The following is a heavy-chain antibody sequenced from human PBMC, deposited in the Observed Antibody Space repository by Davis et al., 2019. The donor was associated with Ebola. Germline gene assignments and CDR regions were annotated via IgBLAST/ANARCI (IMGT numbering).Heavy chain of an antibody. CDR1: GFTFSNYA. J-gene: IGHJ6*02. V-gene: IGHV3-21*01. Sequence: GESLKISCAASGFTFSNYAMSWVRQAPGKGLEWVSSISSSSYIYYAYSVKGRFTISRDNAKNSLYLQMNSLRAEDTAVYYCARDGCTGCVCYRGGSYYYYGMDVWGQGTTVTVSS. D-gene: IGHD2-8*02. CDR2: ISSSSYI. CDR3: ARDGCTGCVCYRGGSYYYYGMDV.